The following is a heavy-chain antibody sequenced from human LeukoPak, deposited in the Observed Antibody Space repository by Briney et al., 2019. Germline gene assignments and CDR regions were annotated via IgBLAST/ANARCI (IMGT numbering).Heavy chain of an antibody. CDR1: GFTFSPFW. D-gene: IGHD5-24*01. Sequence: GGCLRLSCATSGFTFSPFWIHWVRHGPGKGLEWVSVINGAGSTYYADSVKGRFTISRDNSKNTVYLQMNSLRAEDTAVYYCAKDDGWLQYNYWGQGTLVTVSS. CDR2: INGAGST. V-gene: IGHV3-66*01. CDR3: AKDDGWLQYNY. J-gene: IGHJ4*02.